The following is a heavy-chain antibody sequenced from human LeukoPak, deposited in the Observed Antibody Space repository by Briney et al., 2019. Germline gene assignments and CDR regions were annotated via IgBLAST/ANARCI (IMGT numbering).Heavy chain of an antibody. J-gene: IGHJ4*02. Sequence: PGGSLRLSCEASGFTFSSYAMSWVRQAPGKGLEWVSVISGSGGSTNYADSVKGRFTISRDNSKNTLYLQMNSLRAEDTAVYYCAKFGYSDWLSHFDYWGQGTLVTVSS. D-gene: IGHD3-9*01. CDR2: ISGSGGST. V-gene: IGHV3-23*01. CDR1: GFTFSSYA. CDR3: AKFGYSDWLSHFDY.